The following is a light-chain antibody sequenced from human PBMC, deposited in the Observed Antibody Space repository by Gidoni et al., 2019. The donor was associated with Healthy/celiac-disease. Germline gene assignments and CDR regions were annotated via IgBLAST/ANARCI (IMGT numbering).Light chain of an antibody. Sequence: DIQMTQSPSSVSASVGDRVTIPCRASQVISSWLAWYQQKPGKAPKLLIYAASSLQSGVPSRLSGSGSGTDFTLTISSLQPEDFATYYCQQANSFPYTFGQXTKLEIK. V-gene: IGKV1-12*01. CDR2: AAS. CDR1: QVISSW. CDR3: QQANSFPYT. J-gene: IGKJ2*01.